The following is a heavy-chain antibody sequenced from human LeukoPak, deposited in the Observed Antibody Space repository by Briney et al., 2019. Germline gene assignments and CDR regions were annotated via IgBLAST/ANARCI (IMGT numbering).Heavy chain of an antibody. V-gene: IGHV1-18*01. CDR1: GYTFSIYG. CDR3: ARIIAARPPFDY. CDR2: ISVYNGNT. Sequence: ASVKVSCKASGYTFSIYGFSWVRQAPGQGLEWMGWISVYNGNTNYAQKFQGRVTMTTDTSTSTAHMELRSLRSDDTAVYYCARIIAARPPFDYWGQGTLVTVSS. D-gene: IGHD6-6*01. J-gene: IGHJ4*02.